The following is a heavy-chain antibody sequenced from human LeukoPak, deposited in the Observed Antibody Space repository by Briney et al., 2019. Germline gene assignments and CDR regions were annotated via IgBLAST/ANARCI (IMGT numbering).Heavy chain of an antibody. D-gene: IGHD6-19*01. CDR3: AGGGPSSGWSYFDY. CDR1: GYTFTSYG. V-gene: IGHV1-18*01. CDR2: LSPYSGNT. J-gene: IGHJ4*02. Sequence: ASVKVSCKTSGYTFTSYGLSWVRQAPGQGLEWVGWLSPYSGNTNYAQKVQGRVTMATDTFTSKSYKELRSLKLDDTGMDYWAGGGPSSGWSYFDYWGQGTLVTVSS.